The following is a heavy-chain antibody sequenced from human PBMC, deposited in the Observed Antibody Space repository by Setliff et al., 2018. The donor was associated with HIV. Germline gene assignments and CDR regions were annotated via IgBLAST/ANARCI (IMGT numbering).Heavy chain of an antibody. V-gene: IGHV4-31*03. J-gene: IGHJ4*02. D-gene: IGHD5-18*01. CDR2: ISYSGST. Sequence: KPSETLSLTCSVSGGSISSGGYYWSWIHQHPGKGLEWIGYISYSGSTYYNPSLKSRVAISVDTSKNHFSLKLSSVTAADTAVYYCARLSDTAMASFDSWGQGILVTVSS. CDR1: GGSISSGGYY. CDR3: ARLSDTAMASFDS.